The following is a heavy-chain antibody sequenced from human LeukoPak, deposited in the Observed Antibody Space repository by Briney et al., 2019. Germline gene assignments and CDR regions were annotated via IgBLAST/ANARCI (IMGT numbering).Heavy chain of an antibody. CDR3: ARANGDYDYYFDY. V-gene: IGHV4-61*02. Sequence: SQTLSLTCTDSGGSISSGSYYWSWIRQPAGKGLEWIGRIYTSGSTNYNPSLKSRVTISVDTSKNQFSLKLSSVTAADTAVYYCARANGDYDYYFDYWGQGTLVTVSS. J-gene: IGHJ4*02. CDR2: IYTSGST. D-gene: IGHD4-17*01. CDR1: GGSISSGSYY.